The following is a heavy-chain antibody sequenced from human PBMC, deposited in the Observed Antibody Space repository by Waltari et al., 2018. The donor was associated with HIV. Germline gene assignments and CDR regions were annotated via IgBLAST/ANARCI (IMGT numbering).Heavy chain of an antibody. Sequence: DVQLVESGGGLVKPGGSLRLSCAASGFFFSTYSMNWVRQAPGKGLEWVSSISGGSTYIYYADSVTGRFTISRDNAKNSVYLQVNSLTAEDTAVYYWARQELGSGVLDFWGQGTLVSVSS. D-gene: IGHD3-10*02. CDR2: ISGGSTYI. V-gene: IGHV3-21*06. CDR3: ARQELGSGVLDF. J-gene: IGHJ4*02. CDR1: GFFFSTYS.